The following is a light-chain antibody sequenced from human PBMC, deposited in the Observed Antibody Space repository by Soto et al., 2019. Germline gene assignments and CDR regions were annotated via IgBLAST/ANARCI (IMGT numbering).Light chain of an antibody. Sequence: QSVLTQPPSASGTPGQRVTISCSGSKSNIGRNTVIWYQQVPGRAPKLLIYSNNQRPSGVPDRISGSRSGTSASLAISGLQSEDEADYYCAAWDDSLNVVVFGGWTKLTVL. V-gene: IGLV1-44*01. CDR2: SNN. J-gene: IGLJ2*01. CDR1: KSNIGRNT. CDR3: AAWDDSLNVVV.